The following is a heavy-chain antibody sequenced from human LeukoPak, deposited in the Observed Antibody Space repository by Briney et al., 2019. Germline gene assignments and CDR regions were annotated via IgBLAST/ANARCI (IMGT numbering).Heavy chain of an antibody. J-gene: IGHJ4*02. V-gene: IGHV4-59*01. CDR1: GGSIGTYY. Sequence: SETLSLTCTVSGGSIGTYYWSWIRPPPGKGLEWIGYFHYSGTTNYNPSLKSRVTISVDTSKNQFSLKLSSVTAADTAVYYCARVDANWGVVDYWGQGTLVTVSS. CDR3: ARVDANWGVVDY. D-gene: IGHD7-27*01. CDR2: FHYSGTT.